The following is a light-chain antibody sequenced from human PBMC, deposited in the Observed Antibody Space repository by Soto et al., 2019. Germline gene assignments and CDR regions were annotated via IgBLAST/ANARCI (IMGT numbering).Light chain of an antibody. V-gene: IGKV3-15*01. J-gene: IGKJ2*01. CDR3: QHYYNWPYT. CDR1: QSVSSR. CDR2: DAS. Sequence: DIVMTQSPATLSVSAGERVTLSCRASQSVSSRLGWYHQNPGQAPRLLIYDASTSATGIPVRFSGSGSGTEFTLTISSLQSEDFAVYDCQHYYNWPYTFGQGTKLEIK.